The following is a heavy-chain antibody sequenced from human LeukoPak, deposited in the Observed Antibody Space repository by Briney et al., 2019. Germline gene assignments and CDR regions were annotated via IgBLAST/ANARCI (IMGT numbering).Heavy chain of an antibody. CDR3: ARDYPYGSGSHFDY. CDR2: IIPIFGTA. J-gene: IGHJ4*02. CDR1: GGTFSNYG. Sequence: SVKVSCKASGGTFSNYGISWVRQAPGQGLEWMGTIIPIFGTANYAQKFQGRVTITADESTSTAYMELSSLRSEDTAVYYCARDYPYGSGSHFDYWGQGTLVTVSS. D-gene: IGHD3-10*01. V-gene: IGHV1-69*13.